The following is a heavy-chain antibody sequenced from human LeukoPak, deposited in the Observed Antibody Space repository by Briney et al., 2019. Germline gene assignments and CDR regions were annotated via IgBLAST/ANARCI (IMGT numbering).Heavy chain of an antibody. V-gene: IGHV3-33*06. CDR1: AFTFSNYG. D-gene: IGHD3-10*01. Sequence: GGSLRLSCAASAFTFSNYGMHWVRQAPGKGLEWVAVIWFDGTNKYYADSVKGRFTISRDNSKNTLYLQMNSLRAEDTAVYYCAKGTHITMFRGALENSGQGTLVTVSS. CDR2: IWFDGTNK. CDR3: AKGTHITMFRGALEN. J-gene: IGHJ4*02.